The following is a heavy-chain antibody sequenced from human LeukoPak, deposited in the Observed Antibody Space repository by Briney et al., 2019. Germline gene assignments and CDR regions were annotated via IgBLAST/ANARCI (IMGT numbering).Heavy chain of an antibody. CDR2: IWYDGSNK. V-gene: IGHV3-33*01. CDR1: GFTFSSYG. CDR3: ARGVIYGDYELSGWYFDY. D-gene: IGHD4-17*01. J-gene: IGHJ4*02. Sequence: GGSLRLSCAASGFTFSSYGMHWVRQAPGKGLEWVAVIWYDGSNKYYADSVKGRFTISRDNSKNTLYLQMNSLRAEDTAVYYCARGVIYGDYELSGWYFDYWGQGTLVTVSS.